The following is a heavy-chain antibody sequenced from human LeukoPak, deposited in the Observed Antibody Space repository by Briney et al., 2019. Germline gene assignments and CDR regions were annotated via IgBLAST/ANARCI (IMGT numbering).Heavy chain of an antibody. CDR1: GGSISRSRDY. V-gene: IGHV4-39*07. J-gene: IGHJ4*02. Sequence: PSETLSLTCSVSGGSISRSRDYWGWVRQPPGKGLEWIGEVYHTGSTNYNPSLKSRVTISVDKSNNQFSLKLASVTAADTAVYYCASRHDSGPYWGQGTLVTVSP. CDR3: ASRHDSGPY. CDR2: VYHTGST. D-gene: IGHD4-17*01.